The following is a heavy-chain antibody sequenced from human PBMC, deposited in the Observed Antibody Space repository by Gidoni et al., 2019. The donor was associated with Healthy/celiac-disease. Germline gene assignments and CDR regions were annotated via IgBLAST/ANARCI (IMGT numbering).Heavy chain of an antibody. Sequence: QLQLQESGPGLVKPSETLSLTCTVSGGSISSSSYYWGWIRQPPGKGLEWIGSIYYSGSTYYNPSLKSRVTISVDTSKNQFSLKLSSVTAADTAVYYCASPGGGADAFDIWGQGTMVTVSS. CDR2: IYYSGST. D-gene: IGHD3-16*01. J-gene: IGHJ3*02. CDR1: GGSISSSSYY. V-gene: IGHV4-39*01. CDR3: ASPGGGADAFDI.